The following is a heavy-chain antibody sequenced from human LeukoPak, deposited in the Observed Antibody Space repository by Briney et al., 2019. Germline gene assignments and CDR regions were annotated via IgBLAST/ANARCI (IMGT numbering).Heavy chain of an antibody. CDR2: ISWNSGSI. CDR1: GFTFDDYA. Sequence: GGSLRLSCAASGFTFDDYAMHWVRQAPGKGLEWVSGISWNSGSIGYADSVKGRFTISRDNAKNSLYLQMNSLRAEDTALYYCAKALRGDIAAAGDYFDYWGQGTLVTVSS. D-gene: IGHD6-13*01. V-gene: IGHV3-9*01. J-gene: IGHJ4*02. CDR3: AKALRGDIAAAGDYFDY.